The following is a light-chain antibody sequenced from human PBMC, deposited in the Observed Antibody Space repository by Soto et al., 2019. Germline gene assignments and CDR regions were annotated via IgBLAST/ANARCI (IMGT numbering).Light chain of an antibody. CDR3: QQYEDIPPT. CDR2: DAS. J-gene: IGKJ5*01. Sequence: DIQMTQSPSYLGASVGDSINITCQASQDITNYLNWYHHKPGKAPKLLIYDASNLEPGVPSRFSGRGSGSDFTFTISSLQPEDTATYYCQQYEDIPPTFGQGTRLEIK. V-gene: IGKV1-33*01. CDR1: QDITNY.